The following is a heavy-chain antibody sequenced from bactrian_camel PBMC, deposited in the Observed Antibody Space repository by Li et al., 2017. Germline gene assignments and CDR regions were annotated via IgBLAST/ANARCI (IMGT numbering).Heavy chain of an antibody. D-gene: IGHD4*01. Sequence: VQLVESGGGSVQTGGHLRLSCVVSRHPYSKYCMGWFRQAPGKERELVARIGSDGVKTYADSVKGRFTISKDDDENALYLQMDSLKPEDTAVYYCAASGFCHYRDYRVPANRGQGTQVTVSS. CDR3: AASGFCHYRDYRVPAN. CDR1: RHPYSKYC. J-gene: IGHJ4*01. CDR2: IGSDGVK. V-gene: IGHV3S55*01.